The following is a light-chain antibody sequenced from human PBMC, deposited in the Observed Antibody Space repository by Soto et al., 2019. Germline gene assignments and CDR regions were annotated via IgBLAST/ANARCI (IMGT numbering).Light chain of an antibody. Sequence: EIVMTQSPATLSVSPGERATLSCRASQSVSSNLAWYQQKPGQAPRLLIYGASTRATGIPARFSGSGSGTEFTLTISILQSEDFAGYYCQQYNNWLTFGGGTKVEIK. V-gene: IGKV3-15*01. CDR3: QQYNNWLT. CDR2: GAS. J-gene: IGKJ4*01. CDR1: QSVSSN.